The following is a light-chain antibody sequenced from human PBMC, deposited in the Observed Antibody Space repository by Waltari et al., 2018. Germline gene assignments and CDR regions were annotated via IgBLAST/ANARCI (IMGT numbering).Light chain of an antibody. V-gene: IGKV3-20*01. CDR1: PSVSSSY. J-gene: IGKJ2*01. Sequence: EIVLTQSPGTLSLSPGERATLSCRASPSVSSSYLAWYQQKPGQAPSLLIYDASTRATGIPDRFSGGGSGTDFTLTIGRLEPEDFAVYYCHQYGSSPTFGQGTKLEIK. CDR2: DAS. CDR3: HQYGSSPT.